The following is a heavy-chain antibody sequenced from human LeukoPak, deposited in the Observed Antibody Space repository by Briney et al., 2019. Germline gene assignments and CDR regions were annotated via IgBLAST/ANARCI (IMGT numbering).Heavy chain of an antibody. CDR2: IYTSGST. V-gene: IGHV4-61*02. D-gene: IGHD6-13*01. J-gene: IGHJ6*03. Sequence: SETLSLTCTVSGGSISSGSYYWSWIRQPAGKGLEWIGRIYTSGSTNYNPSLKSRVTISVDTSKNQFSLKVSSVTAADTTVYYCARDNFRSLVRGIYYYMDVWGKGTTVTVSS. CDR3: ARDNFRSLVRGIYYYMDV. CDR1: GGSISSGSYY.